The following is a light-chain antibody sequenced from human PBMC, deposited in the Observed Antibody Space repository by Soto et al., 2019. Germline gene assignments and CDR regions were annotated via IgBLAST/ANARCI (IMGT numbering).Light chain of an antibody. CDR1: TSTIGTNH. J-gene: IGLJ2*01. V-gene: IGLV1-44*01. CDR2: GNN. CDR3: VAWDDSLNGHVV. Sequence: QSVLTQPPSAYGTPGQRVAISCSGGTSTIGTNHVNWYQQLPGTAPKLLIYGNNQRPSGVPDRFSGSRSGTSASLAISGLQSEDEADYYCVAWDDSLNGHVVFCGGTKLTVL.